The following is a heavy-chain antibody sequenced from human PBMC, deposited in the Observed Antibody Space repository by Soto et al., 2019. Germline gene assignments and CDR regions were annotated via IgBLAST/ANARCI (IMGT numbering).Heavy chain of an antibody. J-gene: IGHJ4*02. CDR1: GGSISDSTFY. CDR3: ARHRQWLLRDFDY. D-gene: IGHD6-19*01. V-gene: IGHV4-39*01. Sequence: QLQLQESGPGLVKPSETLSLTCTVSGGSISDSTFYWGCIRQPPGKGLEWIGSIYYSGSTYYNPSLKSRVXXAXDXXKNQYSLRLSSVTAADTAVYYCARHRQWLLRDFDYWGQGTLVSVSS. CDR2: IYYSGST.